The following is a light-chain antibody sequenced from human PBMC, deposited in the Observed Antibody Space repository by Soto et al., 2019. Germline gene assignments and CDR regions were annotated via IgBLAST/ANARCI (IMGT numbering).Light chain of an antibody. Sequence: NFMLTQPHSVSESPGKTVTISCTGSSGSIASNYVQWYQQRPGSAPTTVIYEDNQRPSGVPDRFSGSIDSSSNSASLTISGLKTEDEVDYYCQSYDSSNQVVFGGGTTVTVL. CDR1: SGSIASNY. CDR3: QSYDSSNQVV. CDR2: EDN. J-gene: IGLJ2*01. V-gene: IGLV6-57*02.